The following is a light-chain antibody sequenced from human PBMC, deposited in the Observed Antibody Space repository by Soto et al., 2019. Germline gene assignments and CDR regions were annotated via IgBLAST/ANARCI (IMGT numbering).Light chain of an antibody. CDR1: QSISSW. CDR3: QQYNSYSHT. Sequence: DLQMTQSPSTLSASVGDRVTITCRASQSISSWLAWYQQKPGKSPKLLIYKASSLESGVPSRFSGSGSGTEFTLTIISLQPDDFATYYCQQYNSYSHTFGQGTKLEIK. V-gene: IGKV1-5*03. CDR2: KAS. J-gene: IGKJ2*01.